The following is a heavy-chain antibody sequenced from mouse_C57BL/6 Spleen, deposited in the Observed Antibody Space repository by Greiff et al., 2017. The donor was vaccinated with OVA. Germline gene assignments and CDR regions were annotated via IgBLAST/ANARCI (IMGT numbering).Heavy chain of an antibody. V-gene: IGHV1-80*01. J-gene: IGHJ4*01. CDR1: GYAFSSYW. Sequence: QVQLQQSGAELVKPGASVKISCKASGYAFSSYWMNWVKQRPGKGLEWIGQIYPGDGDTNYNGKFKGKATLTADKSSSTAYMQLSSLTSEDSAVYFCARGEGYSNSLYAMDYWGQGTSVTVSS. CDR3: ARGEGYSNSLYAMDY. D-gene: IGHD2-5*01. CDR2: IYPGDGDT.